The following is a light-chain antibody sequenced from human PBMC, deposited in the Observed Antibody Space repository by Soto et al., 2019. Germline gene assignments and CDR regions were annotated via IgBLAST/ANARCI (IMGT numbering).Light chain of an antibody. Sequence: VRTQSPGTLSFSPGAIATLSCRASQNVDNNFLAWYQHKPGQPPRLLIFGASIRAAGIPDRFSGSGSGTDFTLRSSSLELEYVVVYHCQQYGSLPYTFGQGTNLDI. J-gene: IGKJ2*01. CDR3: QQYGSLPYT. CDR2: GAS. CDR1: QNVDNNF. V-gene: IGKV3-20*01.